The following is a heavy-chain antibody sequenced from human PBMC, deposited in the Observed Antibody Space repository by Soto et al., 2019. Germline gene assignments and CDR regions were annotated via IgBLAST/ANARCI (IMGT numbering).Heavy chain of an antibody. Sequence: EVQLVESGGGLVKPGGSLRLSCAASGFTFSNAWLSWVRQAPGKGLEWVGRIKSKTDGGTTDYAAPVKGRFTISRDDSKNTLYLQMNSLKNEDTAVYYCTTWYSSIWYDYFDYWGQGTLVTVSS. CDR1: GFTFSNAW. J-gene: IGHJ4*02. CDR3: TTWYSSIWYDYFDY. CDR2: IKSKTDGGTT. V-gene: IGHV3-15*01. D-gene: IGHD6-13*01.